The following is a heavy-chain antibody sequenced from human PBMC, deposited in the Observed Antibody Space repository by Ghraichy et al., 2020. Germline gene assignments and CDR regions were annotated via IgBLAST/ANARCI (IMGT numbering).Heavy chain of an antibody. CDR2: IIPISGTA. CDR1: GGSFSSYG. V-gene: IGHV1-69*13. J-gene: IGHJ6*02. CDR3: ARGEVEMATVVNYYNGMDV. Sequence: SVKVSCKVSGGSFSSYGINWVRQAPGQGLEWMGGIIPISGTADYVQKFQGRVTITADESTNTAYMELSSLRSEDTAVYYCARGEVEMATVVNYYNGMDVYGQENTGTDFS. D-gene: IGHD5-24*01.